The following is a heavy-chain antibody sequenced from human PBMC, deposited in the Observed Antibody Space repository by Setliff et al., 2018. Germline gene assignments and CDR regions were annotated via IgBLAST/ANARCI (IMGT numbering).Heavy chain of an antibody. CDR3: ARRRGSGSFVNWFDP. V-gene: IGHV5-51*01. J-gene: IGHJ5*02. Sequence: GESLKISCKGSGYSFTSYWIGWVRQMPGKGLEWMGIMYPGDSDTRYSPSFQGQVTISADKSISTAYLQWSSLKASDTTMYYCARRRGSGSFVNWFDPWGQGTLGTVSS. CDR2: MYPGDSDT. CDR1: GYSFTSYW. D-gene: IGHD3-10*01.